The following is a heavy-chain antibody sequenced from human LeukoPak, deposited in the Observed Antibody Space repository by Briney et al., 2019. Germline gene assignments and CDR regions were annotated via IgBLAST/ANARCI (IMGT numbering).Heavy chain of an antibody. V-gene: IGHV4-39*01. CDR3: VSFPVYSSPYYFDY. CDR2: IYYSGST. Sequence: SETLSLTCAVSGGSISSSSYYWAWIRQPPGKGLEWIGSIYYSGSTYYNPSLKSRVTISVDTSKNQFSLKLSSVTAADTAVYYCVSFPVYSSPYYFDYWGQGTLVTVSS. D-gene: IGHD6-13*01. CDR1: GGSISSSSYY. J-gene: IGHJ4*02.